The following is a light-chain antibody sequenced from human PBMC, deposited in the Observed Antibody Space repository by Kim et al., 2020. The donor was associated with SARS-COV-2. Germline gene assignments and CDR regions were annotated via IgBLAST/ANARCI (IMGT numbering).Light chain of an antibody. CDR1: QSISSY. CDR2: AAS. CDR3: QQSHSTPRT. V-gene: IGKV1-39*01. J-gene: IGKJ1*01. Sequence: DIQMTQSPSSLSASVGDRVTITCQTSQSISSYLNWYQQKPGKAPKFLIYAASNLQSGVPSRFSGSGSGTDFTLTITSLQPEDFATYYCQQSHSTPRTFGQGTKVDIK.